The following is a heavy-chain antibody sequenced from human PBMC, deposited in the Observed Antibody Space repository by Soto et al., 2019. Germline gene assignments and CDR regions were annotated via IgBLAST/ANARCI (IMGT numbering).Heavy chain of an antibody. J-gene: IGHJ4*02. V-gene: IGHV3-74*01. D-gene: IGHD1-26*01. Sequence: EVQLVESGGGLVQPGGSLRLSCAASGFTFSNYWIHWVRQAPGKGLVWVSRIDNDGSTTRYADSVRGRFTISRDNAKNTLYLQMDSLRAEDAAVYYCARDRGAATPFDSWGQGTLVTVSS. CDR2: IDNDGSTT. CDR1: GFTFSNYW. CDR3: ARDRGAATPFDS.